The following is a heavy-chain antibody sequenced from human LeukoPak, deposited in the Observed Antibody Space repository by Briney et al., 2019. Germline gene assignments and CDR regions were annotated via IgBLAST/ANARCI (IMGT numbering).Heavy chain of an antibody. V-gene: IGHV1-8*01. D-gene: IGHD6-19*01. CDR2: MNPNSGNT. CDR3: ASNIAVAGMLGYYYYYGMDV. CDR1: GCTFTSYD. J-gene: IGHJ6*02. Sequence: ASVRVSCKASGCTFTSYDINWVRQATGQGLEWMGWMNPNSGNTGYAQKFQGRVTMTRNTSISTAYMELSSLRSEDTAVYYCASNIAVAGMLGYYYYYGMDVWGQGTTVTVSS.